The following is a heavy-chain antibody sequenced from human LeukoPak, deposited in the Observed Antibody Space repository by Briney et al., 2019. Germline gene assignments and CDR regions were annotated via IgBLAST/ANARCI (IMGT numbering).Heavy chain of an antibody. CDR2: INHSGST. D-gene: IGHD3-10*01. V-gene: IGHV4-34*01. J-gene: IGHJ6*02. Sequence: PSETLSLTCAVYGGSFSGYYWSWIRQSSGKGLEWIGEINHSGSTNYNPSLKSRVTISVDTSKNQFSLKLSSVTAADTAVYYCARAGSYYYYGMDVWGQGTTVTVSS. CDR1: GGSFSGYY. CDR3: ARAGSYYYYGMDV.